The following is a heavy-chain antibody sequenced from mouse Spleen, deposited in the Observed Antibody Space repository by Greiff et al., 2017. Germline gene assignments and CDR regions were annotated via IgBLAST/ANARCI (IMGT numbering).Heavy chain of an antibody. D-gene: IGHD1-1*01. CDR2: INPYNDGT. J-gene: IGHJ4*01. CDR3: AEGGYYGSRGAMDY. V-gene: IGHV1-14*01. CDR1: GYTFTSYV. Sequence: EVQLVESGPELVKPGASVKMSCKASGYTFTSYVMHWVKQKPGQGLEWIGYINPYNDGTKYNEKFKGKATLTSDKSSSTAYMELSSLTSEDSAVYYCAEGGYYGSRGAMDYWGQGTSVTVSS.